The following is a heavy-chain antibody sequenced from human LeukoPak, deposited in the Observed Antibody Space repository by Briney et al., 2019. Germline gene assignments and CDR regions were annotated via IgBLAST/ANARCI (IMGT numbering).Heavy chain of an antibody. CDR2: IWYDGSNK. CDR3: ASTYYYDSSGYYYYYGMDV. J-gene: IGHJ6*02. Sequence: GGSLRLSCAASGFTFDDYAMHWVRQAPGKGLEWVAVIWYDGSNKYYADSVKGRFTISRDNSKNTLYLQMNSLRAEDTAVYYCASTYYYDSSGYYYYYGMDVWGQGTTVTVSS. D-gene: IGHD3-22*01. V-gene: IGHV3-33*08. CDR1: GFTFDDYA.